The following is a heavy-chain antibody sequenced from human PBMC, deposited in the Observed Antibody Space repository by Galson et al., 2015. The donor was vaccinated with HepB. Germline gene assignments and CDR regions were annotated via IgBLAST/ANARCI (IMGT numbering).Heavy chain of an antibody. CDR3: AAQYDPYAFDI. Sequence: SLRLSCAASGFTFSSYAMHWVRQAPGKGLEWVAVIWYDGSNKYYADSVKGRFTISRDNSKNTLYLQMNSLRAEDTAVYYCAAQYDPYAFDIWGQGTMVTVSS. CDR2: IWYDGSNK. J-gene: IGHJ3*02. V-gene: IGHV3-33*08. CDR1: GFTFSSYA. D-gene: IGHD2/OR15-2a*01.